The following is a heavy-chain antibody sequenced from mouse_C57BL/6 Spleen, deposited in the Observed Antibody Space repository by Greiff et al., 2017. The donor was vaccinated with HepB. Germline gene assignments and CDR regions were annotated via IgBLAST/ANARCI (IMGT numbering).Heavy chain of an antibody. CDR1: GYAFSSSW. V-gene: IGHV1-82*01. D-gene: IGHD2-3*01. CDR3: ASYDGFAY. J-gene: IGHJ3*01. Sequence: VQLQQSGPELVKPGASVKISCKASGYAFSSSWMNWVKQRPGKGLEWIGRIYPGDGDTNYNGKFKGKATLTADKSSSTAYMQLSSLTSEDSAVYFCASYDGFAYWGQGTLGTVSA. CDR2: IYPGDGDT.